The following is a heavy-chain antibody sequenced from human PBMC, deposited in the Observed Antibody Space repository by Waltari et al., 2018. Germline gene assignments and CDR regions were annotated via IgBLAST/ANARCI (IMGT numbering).Heavy chain of an antibody. J-gene: IGHJ5*02. V-gene: IGHV4-39*01. Sequence: QLQLQESGPGLVKPSETLSLSCTVSGDSISSSTYYWGWIRQPPGKGLEWIGSIFYSGNTYNNPSLTRRFTISVAPSKNQSSLRLRSVTAADTAVYYCATHSGYNSGYPRWFDPWGQGTLVTVSS. CDR3: ATHSGYNSGYPRWFDP. CDR2: IFYSGNT. CDR1: GDSISSSTYY. D-gene: IGHD5-12*01.